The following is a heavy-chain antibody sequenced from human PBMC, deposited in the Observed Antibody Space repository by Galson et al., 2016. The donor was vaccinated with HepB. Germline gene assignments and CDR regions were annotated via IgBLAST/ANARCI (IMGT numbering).Heavy chain of an antibody. CDR3: AKERLVRRIFDH. J-gene: IGHJ4*02. D-gene: IGHD1-1*01. CDR2: ISTRRTA. V-gene: IGHV3-23*01. CDR1: GFVFSNFG. Sequence: SLRLSCAASGFVFSNFGLSWVRQAPGTGLEWVASISTRRTAYYSDSVQDRFTISRDNSNNTLYLQMNGLRAEDTAVYYCAKERLVRRIFDHWGQGTLLTVSS.